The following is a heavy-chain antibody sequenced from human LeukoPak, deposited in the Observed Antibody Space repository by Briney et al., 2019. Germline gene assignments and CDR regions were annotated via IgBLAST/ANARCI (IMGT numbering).Heavy chain of an antibody. Sequence: NSSETLSLTCTVSGGSISSYYWSWIRQPAGKGLEWIGRIYTSGSTNYNPSLKSRVTISVDTSKNQFSLKLSSVTAADTAVYYCARMKLDYGGHGHDYWGQGTLVTVSS. CDR1: GGSISSYY. D-gene: IGHD4-23*01. CDR3: ARMKLDYGGHGHDY. CDR2: IYTSGST. V-gene: IGHV4-4*07. J-gene: IGHJ4*02.